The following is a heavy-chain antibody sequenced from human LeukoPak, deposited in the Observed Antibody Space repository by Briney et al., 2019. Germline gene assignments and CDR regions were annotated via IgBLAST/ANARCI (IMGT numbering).Heavy chain of an antibody. CDR2: ICSGDSDT. CDR3: ARPGIPGTYYYGMDV. CDR1: GYSFTNYW. J-gene: IGHJ6*02. D-gene: IGHD6-13*01. Sequence: GESLKISCKGSGYSFTNYWIGWVRQMPGKGLEWMGIICSGDSDTRYSPSFQGQVTISADKSISTAYLQWSSLKASDTAMYYCARPGIPGTYYYGMDVWGQGTTVTVSS. V-gene: IGHV5-51*01.